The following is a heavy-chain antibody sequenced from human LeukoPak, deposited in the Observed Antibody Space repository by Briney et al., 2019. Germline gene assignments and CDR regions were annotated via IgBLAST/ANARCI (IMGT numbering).Heavy chain of an antibody. J-gene: IGHJ6*03. CDR1: GGSISSSSYC. D-gene: IGHD6-13*01. V-gene: IGHV4-39*01. CDR3: ARLYSSSWSYYCYYYYMDV. CDR2: IYYSGST. Sequence: PSETLSLTCTVSGGSISSSSYCWGWIRQPPGKGLEWIGSIYYSGSTYYNPSLKSRVTISVDTSKNQFSLKLSSVTAADTAVYYCARLYSSSWSYYCYYYYMDVWGKGTTVTISS.